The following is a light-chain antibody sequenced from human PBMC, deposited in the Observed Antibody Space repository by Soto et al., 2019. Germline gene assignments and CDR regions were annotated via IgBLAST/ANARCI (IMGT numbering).Light chain of an antibody. CDR1: QSLLNSNGYNY. CDR2: LSS. Sequence: DVVLIQSPLSLSVTPGEAAYISCRSSQSLLNSNGYNYVDWYVQKPGQSPQLLIYLSSNRASGVPDRFSGSGSGTDVTLKISRVEAEDRCLYYCMQALEIPLTFGGGTKVEI. V-gene: IGKV2-28*01. CDR3: MQALEIPLT. J-gene: IGKJ4*01.